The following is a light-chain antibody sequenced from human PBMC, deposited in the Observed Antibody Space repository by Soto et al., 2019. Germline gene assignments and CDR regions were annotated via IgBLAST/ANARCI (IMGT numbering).Light chain of an antibody. CDR3: QQYGRSRWT. Sequence: EVVLTQSPGTLSKSPGESATLSCRASQSINSIYFAWYQHKGGQSPRLLIYGTSTMANGIPDRFSGSGSETDFTLTIASLESDDFAVYYCQQYGRSRWTFGQGTKVEFK. V-gene: IGKV3-20*01. J-gene: IGKJ1*01. CDR1: QSINSIY. CDR2: GTS.